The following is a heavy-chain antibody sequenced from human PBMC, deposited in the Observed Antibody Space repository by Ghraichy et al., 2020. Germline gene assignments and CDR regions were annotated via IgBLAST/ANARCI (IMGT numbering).Heavy chain of an antibody. CDR2: INSNTGVT. CDR3: ERDDGSYRDY. J-gene: IGHJ4*02. Sequence: VKVSCKASGYTFTGYYLHWVRHAPGQGLEWMGWINSNTGVTNSAQKFQGRLTMTRDTSISTVYMELSGLTSDDTAVYYCERDDGSYRDYWGQGTLVTVSS. CDR1: GYTFTGYY. V-gene: IGHV1-2*02. D-gene: IGHD3-10*01.